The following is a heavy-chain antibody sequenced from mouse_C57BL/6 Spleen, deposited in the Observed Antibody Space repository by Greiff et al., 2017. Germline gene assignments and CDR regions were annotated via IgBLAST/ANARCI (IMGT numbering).Heavy chain of an antibody. V-gene: IGHV5-17*01. J-gene: IGHJ2*01. Sequence: EVKLVESGGGLVKPGGSLKLSCAASGFTFSDYGMHWVRQAPEKGLEWVAYISSGSSTIYYADTVKGRFTISRDNAKNTLFLQMTSLRSEATAMYYCARAGTTVVALYYFDYWGQGTTLTVSS. CDR3: ARAGTTVVALYYFDY. D-gene: IGHD1-1*01. CDR2: ISSGSSTI. CDR1: GFTFSDYG.